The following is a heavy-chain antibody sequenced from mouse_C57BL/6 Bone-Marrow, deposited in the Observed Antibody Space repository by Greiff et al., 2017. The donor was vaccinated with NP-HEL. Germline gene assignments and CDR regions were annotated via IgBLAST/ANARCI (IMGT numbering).Heavy chain of an antibody. CDR3: ARAYDYLDY. D-gene: IGHD2-3*01. CDR1: GFTFSSYA. CDR2: ISDGGSYT. V-gene: IGHV5-4*03. J-gene: IGHJ2*01. Sequence: EVKVVESGGGLVKPGGSLKLSCAASGFTFSSYAMSWVRQTPEKRLEWVATISDGGSYTYYPDNVKGRFTISRDNAKNNLYLQMSHLKSEDTAMYYCARAYDYLDYWGQGTTLTVSS.